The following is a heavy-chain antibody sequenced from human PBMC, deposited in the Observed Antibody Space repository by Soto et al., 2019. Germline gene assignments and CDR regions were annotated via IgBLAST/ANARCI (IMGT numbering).Heavy chain of an antibody. CDR3: ARVWDGVVVVPAARRGGMDV. CDR1: GYTFTSYG. Sequence: ASVKVSCKASGYTFTSYGISWVRQAPGQGLEWMGIINPSGGSTSYAQKFQGRVTMTRDTSTSTVYMELSSLRSEDTAVYYCARVWDGVVVVPAARRGGMDVWGQGTTVTVSS. D-gene: IGHD2-2*01. V-gene: IGHV1-46*03. CDR2: INPSGGST. J-gene: IGHJ6*02.